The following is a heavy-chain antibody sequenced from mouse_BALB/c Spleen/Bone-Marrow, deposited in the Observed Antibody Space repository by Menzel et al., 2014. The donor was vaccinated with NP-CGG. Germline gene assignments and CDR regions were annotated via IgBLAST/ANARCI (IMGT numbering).Heavy chain of an antibody. CDR3: PKDEDYGSYWYFDD. D-gene: IGHD1-1*01. J-gene: IGHJ1*01. CDR2: IRTKANGYTT. Sequence: EVKLQESGGGLVQPGGSLKLSCATSGFTLTDYYMSWVRQPPGKALEWLGFIRTKANGYTTEYSSSVKGPFTISRDNSQSILYLQMNTLRAEDSATYYCPKDEDYGSYWYFDDWGAGTTVAVSS. V-gene: IGHV7-3*02. CDR1: GFTLTDYY.